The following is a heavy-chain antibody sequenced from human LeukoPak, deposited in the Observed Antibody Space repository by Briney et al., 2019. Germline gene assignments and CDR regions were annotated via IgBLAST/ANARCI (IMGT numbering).Heavy chain of an antibody. D-gene: IGHD1-26*01. J-gene: IGHJ3*02. V-gene: IGHV3-30*02. CDR3: AREGWDLNALDI. Sequence: GGSLRLSCAASGFTFSSYGMHWVRQAPGKGLEWVAFIRYDGSNKYYADSVKGRFTISRDNSKNTLYLQMNSLRAEDTAVYYCAREGWDLNALDIWGQGTMVTVSP. CDR2: IRYDGSNK. CDR1: GFTFSSYG.